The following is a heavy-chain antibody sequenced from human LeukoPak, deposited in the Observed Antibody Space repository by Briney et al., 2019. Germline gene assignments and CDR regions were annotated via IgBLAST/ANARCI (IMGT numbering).Heavy chain of an antibody. CDR2: ISGSGGST. CDR3: AREILGGFNPGAY. J-gene: IGHJ4*02. V-gene: IGHV3-23*01. D-gene: IGHD3-10*01. CDR1: GFTFGSYA. Sequence: GGSLRLSCAASGFTFGSYAMSWVRQAPGKGLEWVSAISGSGGSTYYADSVKGRFTISRDNSKNTLYLQMNSLRAEDTAVYYCAREILGGFNPGAYWGQGTLVTVSS.